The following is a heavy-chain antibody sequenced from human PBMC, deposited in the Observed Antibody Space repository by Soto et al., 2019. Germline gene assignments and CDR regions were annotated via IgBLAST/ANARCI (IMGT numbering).Heavy chain of an antibody. CDR3: ARAHYGDYGYGMDV. J-gene: IGHJ6*02. CDR2: IYHSGST. D-gene: IGHD4-17*01. Sequence: SETLSLTCAVSGGSISSGGYSWSWIRQPPGKGLEWIGYIYHSGSTYYNPSLKSRVTISVDRSKNQFSLKLSSVTAADTAVYYCARAHYGDYGYGMDVWGQGTKVTVYS. CDR1: GGSISSGGYS. V-gene: IGHV4-30-2*01.